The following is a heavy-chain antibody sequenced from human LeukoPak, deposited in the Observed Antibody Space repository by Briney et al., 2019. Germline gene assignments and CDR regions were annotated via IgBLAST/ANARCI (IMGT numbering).Heavy chain of an antibody. J-gene: IGHJ3*01. CDR3: AKARIAAAGTGAFDV. Sequence: GGSLRLSCAASGFTVSSYGMTWVRQAPGKGLEWVSAFSAIDGSAQYAESVKGRFTISRDNSKNSLYLQMNSLRDEDTAVYYCAKARIAAAGTGAFDVWGQGTMVTVSS. CDR2: FSAIDGSA. V-gene: IGHV3-23*01. D-gene: IGHD6-13*01. CDR1: GFTVSSYG.